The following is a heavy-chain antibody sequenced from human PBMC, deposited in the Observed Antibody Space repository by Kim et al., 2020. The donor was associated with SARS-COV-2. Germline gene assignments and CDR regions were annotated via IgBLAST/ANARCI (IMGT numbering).Heavy chain of an antibody. V-gene: IGHV3-30*01. D-gene: IGHD3-16*02. Sequence: DSVKGRFTISRDNSKNTLYLQMNSLRAEYTAVYYCARGSYDYVWGSYRYTVWGQGTLVTVSS. CDR3: ARGSYDYVWGSYRYTV. J-gene: IGHJ4*02.